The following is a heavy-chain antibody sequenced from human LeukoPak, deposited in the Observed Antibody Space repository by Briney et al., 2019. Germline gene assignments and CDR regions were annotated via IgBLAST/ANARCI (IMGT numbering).Heavy chain of an antibody. V-gene: IGHV3-7*03. CDR1: GFTFSSYW. CDR3: ARGGGYSYGATYYYYMDV. J-gene: IGHJ6*03. D-gene: IGHD5-18*01. CDR2: IKQDGSEK. Sequence: GALRLSCAASGFTFSSYWMSWVRPAPGKGLEWVANIKQDGSEKYYLDSVKGRFTISRDNAKNSLYLQMNSLRAEDTAVYYCARGGGYSYGATYYYYMDVWGKGTTVTISS.